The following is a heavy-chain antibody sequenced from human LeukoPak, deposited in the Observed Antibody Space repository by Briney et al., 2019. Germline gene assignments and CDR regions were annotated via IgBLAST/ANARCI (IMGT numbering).Heavy chain of an antibody. V-gene: IGHV3-23*01. D-gene: IGHD6-19*01. CDR1: GFTFSNSA. Sequence: GGSLRLSCAASGFTFSNSAMSWVRQAPGKGLEWVSAISGSGGSTYYADSVKGRFTISRDNSKNTLYLQMNSLRAEDTAVYYCAKETSSGWSFYFDYWGQGTLVTVSS. CDR2: ISGSGGST. CDR3: AKETSSGWSFYFDY. J-gene: IGHJ4*02.